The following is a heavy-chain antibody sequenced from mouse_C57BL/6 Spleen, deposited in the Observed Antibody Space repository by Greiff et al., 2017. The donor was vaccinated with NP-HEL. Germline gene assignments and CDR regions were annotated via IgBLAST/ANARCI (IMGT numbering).Heavy chain of an antibody. J-gene: IGHJ3*01. CDR1: GYAFSSYW. CDR2: IYPGDGDT. D-gene: IGHD1-1*01. CDR3: ARSHYGSSPAWFAY. Sequence: VQLQESGAELVKPGASVKISCKASGYAFSSYWMNWVKQRPGKGLEWIGQIYPGDGDTNYNGKFKGKATLTADKSSSTAYMQLSSLTSEDSAVYFCARSHYGSSPAWFAYWGQGTLVTVSA. V-gene: IGHV1-80*01.